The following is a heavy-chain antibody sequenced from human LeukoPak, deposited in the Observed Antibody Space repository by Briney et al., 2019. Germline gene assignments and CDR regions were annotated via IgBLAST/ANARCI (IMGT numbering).Heavy chain of an antibody. Sequence: GGSLRLSCAASGFTFSSYAMSWVRQAPGKGLEWVSAISGSGGSTYYADSVMGRFTISRDNSKNTLYLQMNSLRAEDTAVYYCAKDERSITIFGVVISDAFDIWGQGTMVTVSS. CDR1: GFTFSSYA. J-gene: IGHJ3*02. CDR3: AKDERSITIFGVVISDAFDI. CDR2: ISGSGGST. V-gene: IGHV3-23*01. D-gene: IGHD3-3*01.